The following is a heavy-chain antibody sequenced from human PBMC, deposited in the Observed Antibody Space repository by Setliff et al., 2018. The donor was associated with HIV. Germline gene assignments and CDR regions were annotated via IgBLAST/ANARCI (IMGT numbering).Heavy chain of an antibody. Sequence: GGSLRLSCAASGFTFSNYWMNWVRQAPGKGLEWVANIKQDGSEKYYVDSVKGRFTISRDNAKNSLSLQMNSLRAEDTAVYYCAKVKLTIWYFDLWGRGTLVTVSS. CDR2: IKQDGSEK. J-gene: IGHJ2*01. D-gene: IGHD4-17*01. CDR3: AKVKLTIWYFDL. V-gene: IGHV3-7*01. CDR1: GFTFSNYW.